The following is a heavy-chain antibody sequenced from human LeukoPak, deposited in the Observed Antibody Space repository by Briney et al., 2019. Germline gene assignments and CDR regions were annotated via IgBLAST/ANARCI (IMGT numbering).Heavy chain of an antibody. V-gene: IGHV4-31*03. CDR2: IYYSGST. J-gene: IGHJ5*02. CDR1: GGSISSGGYY. Sequence: SETLSLTCTVSGGSISSGGYYWSWSRQPPGKGLEWIGYIYYSGSTYYNPSLKSRVTISVDTSKNQFSLKLSSVTAADTAVYYCARDRWYSGSSHSSWFDPWGQGTLVTVSS. CDR3: ARDRWYSGSSHSSWFDP. D-gene: IGHD6-6*01.